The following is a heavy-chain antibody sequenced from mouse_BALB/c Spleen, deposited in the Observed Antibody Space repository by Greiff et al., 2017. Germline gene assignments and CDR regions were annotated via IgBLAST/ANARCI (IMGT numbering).Heavy chain of an antibody. V-gene: IGHV1S34*01. Sequence: LVKTGASVKISCKASGYSFTGYYMHWVKQSHGKSLEWIGYISCYNGATSYNQKFKGKATFTVDTSSSTAYMQFNSLTSEDSAGCDWGGVGMITTGPYYYAMDYWGQGTSVTVSS. D-gene: IGHD2-4*01. J-gene: IGHJ4*01. CDR2: ISCYNGAT. CDR3: GGVGMITTGPYYYAMDY. CDR1: GYSFTGYY.